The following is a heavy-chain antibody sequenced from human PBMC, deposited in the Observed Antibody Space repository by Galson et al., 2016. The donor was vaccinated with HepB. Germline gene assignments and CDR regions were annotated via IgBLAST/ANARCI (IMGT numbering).Heavy chain of an antibody. V-gene: IGHV3-23*01. Sequence: SLRLSCAASGFTFSFSNYAMTWVRQAPGKGLEWVSAINDTPDRTYYADSAKGRFTISRDSAKTSLYLQMSSLSSEDTAIYYCARGRDSGVVYAMVFDNWGQGTLVTVSS. CDR3: ARGRDSGVVYAMVFDN. CDR2: INDTPDRT. CDR1: GFTFSFSNYA. J-gene: IGHJ4*02. D-gene: IGHD2-8*02.